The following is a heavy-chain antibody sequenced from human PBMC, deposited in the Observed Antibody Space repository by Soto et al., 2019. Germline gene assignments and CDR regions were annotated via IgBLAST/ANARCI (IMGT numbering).Heavy chain of an antibody. CDR3: ARDLLWAFDI. CDR1: GFTFSSYI. Sequence: GGSLRLSCAASGFTFSSYIMNWVRQAPGKGLEWVSYISSSSSAIKYADSVKGRFTISRDNAKNSLFLQMNSLRAEDTAVYYIARDLLWAFDIWGQGTMVTVSS. V-gene: IGHV3-48*01. CDR2: ISSSSSAI. J-gene: IGHJ3*02.